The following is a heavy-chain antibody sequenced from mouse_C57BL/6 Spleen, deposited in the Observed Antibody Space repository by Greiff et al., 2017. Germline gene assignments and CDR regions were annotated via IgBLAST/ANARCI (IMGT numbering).Heavy chain of an antibody. J-gene: IGHJ2*01. CDR3: ARWITTVVATGDY. CDR1: GYTFTSYW. CDR2: IYPGSGST. V-gene: IGHV1-55*01. Sequence: QVQLQQPGAELVKPGASVKMSCKASGYTFTSYWITWVKQRPGQGLEWIGDIYPGSGSTNYNEKFKSKATLTVDTSSSTAYMQLSSLTSEDSAVYYCARWITTVVATGDYWGQGTTLTVSS. D-gene: IGHD1-1*01.